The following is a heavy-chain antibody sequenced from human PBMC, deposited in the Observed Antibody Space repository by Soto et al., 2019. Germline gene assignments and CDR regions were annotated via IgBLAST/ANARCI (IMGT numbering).Heavy chain of an antibody. CDR1: GFTFSSYA. CDR3: AKDFDSVGATYAFDI. CDR2: ISGSGGST. D-gene: IGHD1-26*01. Sequence: GESLKISCAASGFTFSSYAMSWVRQAPGKGLEWVSAISGSGGSTYYADSVKGRFTISRDNSKNTLYLQMNSLRAEDTAVYYCAKDFDSVGATYAFDIWGQGTMVTVSS. V-gene: IGHV3-23*01. J-gene: IGHJ3*02.